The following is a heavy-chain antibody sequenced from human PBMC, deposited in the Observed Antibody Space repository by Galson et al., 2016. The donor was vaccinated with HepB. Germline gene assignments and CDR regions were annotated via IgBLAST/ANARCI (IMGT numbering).Heavy chain of an antibody. D-gene: IGHD3-10*01. CDR1: GSAFPSYG. Sequence: SCKASGSAFPSYGISWVRQAPGQGLELMGWISPYNGKTKFAQKFQGRVTMTTDTSTRTVTLELRRLRSDDTAFYFCARDRRMGRGSNYYYSGLGVWGQGTTVTVS. J-gene: IGHJ6*02. V-gene: IGHV1-18*04. CDR2: ISPYNGKT. CDR3: ARDRRMGRGSNYYYSGLGV.